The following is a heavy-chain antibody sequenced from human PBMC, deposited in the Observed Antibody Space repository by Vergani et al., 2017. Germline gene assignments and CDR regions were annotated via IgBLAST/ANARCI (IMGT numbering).Heavy chain of an antibody. J-gene: IGHJ3*02. Sequence: QVQLHESGPGLVKPSETLSLICSVSGVSMQSGSFYWTWIRQTAERRLEWMGRVYPSGTTNYNPPIKSRITMSLDTSKNQFSLSLSSVTAADTAVYYCARGTFLHAFDNWGQGTVVTVSS. V-gene: IGHV4-61*02. D-gene: IGHD1-26*01. CDR3: ARGTFLHAFDN. CDR1: GVSMQSGSFY. CDR2: VYPSGTT.